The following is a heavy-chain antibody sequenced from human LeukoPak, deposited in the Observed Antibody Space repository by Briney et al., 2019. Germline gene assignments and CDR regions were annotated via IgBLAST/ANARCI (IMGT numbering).Heavy chain of an antibody. CDR3: AREFDYYGSGSYGY. Sequence: ASVKVSCKASGYTFTSYDINWVRQATGQGLEWMGWMNPNSGNTGYAQKFQGRVTMTRNTSISTAYMELSSLRSEDTAVYYCAREFDYYGSGSYGYWGQGTLVTVSS. D-gene: IGHD3-10*01. J-gene: IGHJ4*02. CDR2: MNPNSGNT. V-gene: IGHV1-8*01. CDR1: GYTFTSYD.